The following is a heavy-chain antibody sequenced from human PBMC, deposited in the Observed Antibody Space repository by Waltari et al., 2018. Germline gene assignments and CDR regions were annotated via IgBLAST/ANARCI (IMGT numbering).Heavy chain of an antibody. V-gene: IGHV3-48*03. Sequence: EVQLVESGGGLVQPGGSVRLYCAASGFTFRSYEMNWVRQAPGKGLEWVSYISSSSSTIYYADSVKGRFTISRDNAKNSLYLQMNSLRAEDTAVYYCARGYSSSWYSPPIDYWGQGTLVTVSS. CDR3: ARGYSSSWYSPPIDY. CDR1: GFTFRSYE. J-gene: IGHJ4*02. CDR2: ISSSSSTI. D-gene: IGHD6-13*01.